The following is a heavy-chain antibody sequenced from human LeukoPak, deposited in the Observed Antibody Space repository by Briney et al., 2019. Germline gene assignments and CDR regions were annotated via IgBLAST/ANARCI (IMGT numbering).Heavy chain of an antibody. J-gene: IGHJ4*02. D-gene: IGHD5-12*01. V-gene: IGHV3-74*01. CDR3: AKESGYDVDLEY. CDR2: INTDGSTT. Sequence: GGSLRLSCAGSGFTFSTYWMHWVRQAPGGGLVWVSGINTDGSTTSYADSVKGRFTISRDNAKNTVYLQLSSLRAEDTAVYYCAKESGYDVDLEYWGQGALVTVSS. CDR1: GFTFSTYW.